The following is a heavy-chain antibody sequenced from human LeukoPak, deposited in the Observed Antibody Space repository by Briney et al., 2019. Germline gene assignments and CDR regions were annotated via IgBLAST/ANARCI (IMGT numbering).Heavy chain of an antibody. CDR2: ISYGESEE. D-gene: IGHD2-15*01. CDR1: GFTFTSYA. CDR3: AKGGIGSSYSGSDY. Sequence: GGSLRLSCAASGFTFTSYALTWVRQAPGKGLEWVAVISYGESEEYYADSVKGRFTISRDNSKNTLYLQMNSLKTEDTAIYYCAKGGIGSSYSGSDYWGQGTLVSVSS. V-gene: IGHV3-30*18. J-gene: IGHJ4*02.